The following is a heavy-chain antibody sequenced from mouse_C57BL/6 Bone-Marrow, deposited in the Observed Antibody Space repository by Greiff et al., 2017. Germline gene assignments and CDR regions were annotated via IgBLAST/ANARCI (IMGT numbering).Heavy chain of an antibody. Sequence: VHVKQPGPELVKPGASVKISCKASGYSFTGYYMNWVKQSPEKSLEWIGEINPSTGGTTYNQKFKAKATLTVDKSSSTAYMQLKSLTSEDSAVYYCARYDGYWGQGTLVTVSA. J-gene: IGHJ3*02. D-gene: IGHD2-3*01. CDR3: ARYDGY. V-gene: IGHV1-42*01. CDR1: GYSFTGYY. CDR2: INPSTGGT.